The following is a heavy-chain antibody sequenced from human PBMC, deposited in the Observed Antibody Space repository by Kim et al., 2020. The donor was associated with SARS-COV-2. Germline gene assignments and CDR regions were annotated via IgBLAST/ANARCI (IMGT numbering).Heavy chain of an antibody. Sequence: GGSLRLSCAASGFTFSDYYMSWIRQAPGKGLEWVSYISSSSSYTNYADSVKGRFTISRDNAKNSLYLQMNSLRAEDTAVYYCARAVAAAEEGYFDYWGQGTLVTVSS. CDR1: GFTFSDYY. J-gene: IGHJ4*02. V-gene: IGHV3-11*06. CDR2: ISSSSSYT. D-gene: IGHD6-13*01. CDR3: ARAVAAAEEGYFDY.